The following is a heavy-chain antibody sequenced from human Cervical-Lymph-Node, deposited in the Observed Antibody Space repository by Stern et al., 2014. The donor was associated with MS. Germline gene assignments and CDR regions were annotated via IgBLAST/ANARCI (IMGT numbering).Heavy chain of an antibody. CDR3: ALDGLHD. D-gene: IGHD1-1*01. V-gene: IGHV1-46*01. Sequence: VQLVESGAEVNKPGASVKVSCKVSGYTFTSYYMHWVRQAPGQGLEWVAIINPRGGSTCYAQKFKGRVTMSRDTSKSTVYMELSSLRSEDTAVYYCALDGLHDWGQGTLVTVSS. J-gene: IGHJ4*02. CDR2: INPRGGST. CDR1: GYTFTSYY.